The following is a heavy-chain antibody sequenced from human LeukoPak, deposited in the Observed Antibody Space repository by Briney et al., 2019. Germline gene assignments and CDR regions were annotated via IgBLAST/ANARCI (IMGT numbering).Heavy chain of an antibody. V-gene: IGHV4-39*07. CDR1: GGSISSSSYY. CDR3: ARDSPYYYDSSGYYRYFDY. CDR2: IYYSGST. D-gene: IGHD3-22*01. Sequence: SETLSLTCTVSGGSISSSSYYWGWIRQPPGKGLEWIGSIYYSGSTYYNPSLKSRVTISVDTSKNQFSLKLSSVTAADTAVYYCARDSPYYYDSSGYYRYFDYWGQGTLVTVSS. J-gene: IGHJ4*02.